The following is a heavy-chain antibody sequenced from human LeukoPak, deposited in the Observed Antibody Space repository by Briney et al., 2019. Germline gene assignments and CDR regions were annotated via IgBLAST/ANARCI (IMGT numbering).Heavy chain of an antibody. CDR2: IYYSGST. D-gene: IGHD4-17*01. CDR1: GGSISSSSYY. Sequence: SQTLSLTCTVSGGSISSSSYYWGWLRQPRGKGLEWIGSIYYSGSTYYNPSLKSRVTISVDTSKNQFSLKLSSVTAADTAVYYCARVEDDYGAILPDYWGQGTLVTVSS. J-gene: IGHJ4*02. CDR3: ARVEDDYGAILPDY. V-gene: IGHV4-39*07.